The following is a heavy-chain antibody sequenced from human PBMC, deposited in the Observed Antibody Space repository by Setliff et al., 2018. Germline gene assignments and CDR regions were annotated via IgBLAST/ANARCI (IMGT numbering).Heavy chain of an antibody. J-gene: IGHJ6*03. CDR3: ARGQASIFGVINNLDV. CDR1: VGSISGQF. D-gene: IGHD3-3*01. V-gene: IGHV4-59*11. Sequence: NPSETLSLTCTVSVGSISGQFWTWVRQAPGKGLDWIGYIGDNGKTEYNPSLKSRVTMSADTSKNQLSLKLTSVTAADTAVYFCARGQASIFGVINNLDVWGNGTTVTVS. CDR2: IGDNGKT.